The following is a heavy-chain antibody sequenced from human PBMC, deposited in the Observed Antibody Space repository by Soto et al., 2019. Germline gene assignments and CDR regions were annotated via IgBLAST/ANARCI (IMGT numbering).Heavy chain of an antibody. CDR2: IRDKARSYTT. CDR3: ARLVGATPIAY. CDR1: GFTFSDHH. J-gene: IGHJ4*02. Sequence: EVQLVESGGGLVQPGGSLRLSCAASGFTFSDHHMDWVRQAPGRGLEWIGRIRDKARSYTTEYAASVKGRFTISRDDSKNSLYLQMNTLKSEDTAVYYCARLVGATPIAYCGQGILVTVSS. D-gene: IGHD1-26*01. V-gene: IGHV3-72*01.